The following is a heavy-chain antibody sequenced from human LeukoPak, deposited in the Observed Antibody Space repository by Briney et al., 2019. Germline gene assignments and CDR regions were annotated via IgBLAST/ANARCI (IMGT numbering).Heavy chain of an antibody. Sequence: GGSLRLSCAASGFTFDDYAMHWVRQAPGKGLEWVSAISGSGGSTYYADSVKGRFTISRDNSKNTLYLQMNSLRAEDTAVYYCALGGLRAPLDYWGQGTLVTVSS. CDR1: GFTFDDYA. CDR3: ALGGLRAPLDY. CDR2: ISGSGGST. D-gene: IGHD4-17*01. V-gene: IGHV3-23*01. J-gene: IGHJ4*02.